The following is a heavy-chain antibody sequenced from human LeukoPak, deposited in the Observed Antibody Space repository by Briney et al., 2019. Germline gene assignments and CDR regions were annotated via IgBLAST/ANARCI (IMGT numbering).Heavy chain of an antibody. V-gene: IGHV3-23*01. J-gene: IGHJ4*02. Sequence: GGSLRLSCAASGFTFSSYAMSWVRQAPGEGLEWVSAISGSGGSTYYADSVKGRFTISRDNSKNTLYLQMNSLRAEDTAVYYCAKAKISYDSSADYWGQGTLVTVSS. CDR3: AKAKISYDSSADY. CDR2: ISGSGGST. D-gene: IGHD3-22*01. CDR1: GFTFSSYA.